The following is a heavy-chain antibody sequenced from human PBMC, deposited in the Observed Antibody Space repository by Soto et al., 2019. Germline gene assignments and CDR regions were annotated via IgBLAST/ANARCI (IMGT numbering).Heavy chain of an antibody. CDR2: INPSGGST. CDR3: ARGRRYYDSSGFDAFDI. Sequence: ASVKVSCKASGYTFTSFDMHWVRQAPGQGLEWMGIINPSGGSTSYAQKFQGRVTMTRDTSTSTVYMELSSLRSEDTAVYYCARGRRYYDSSGFDAFDIWGQGTMVTVS. CDR1: GYTFTSFD. D-gene: IGHD3-22*01. J-gene: IGHJ3*02. V-gene: IGHV1-46*01.